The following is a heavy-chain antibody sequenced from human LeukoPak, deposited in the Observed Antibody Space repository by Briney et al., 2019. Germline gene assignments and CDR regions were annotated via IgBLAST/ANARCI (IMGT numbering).Heavy chain of an antibody. CDR1: GFTFSAYW. V-gene: IGHV3-74*01. CDR3: ARGADCSGGSCYEAIRFDP. J-gene: IGHJ5*02. D-gene: IGHD2-15*01. CDR2: INNDGTAT. Sequence: QAGGSLRLSCAASGFTFSAYWMHWVRQVPGKGLVWVSRINNDGTATFFADSVKGRFTISRDNAKNSLYLQMNSLRAEDTAVYYCARGADCSGGSCYEAIRFDPWGQGTLVTVSS.